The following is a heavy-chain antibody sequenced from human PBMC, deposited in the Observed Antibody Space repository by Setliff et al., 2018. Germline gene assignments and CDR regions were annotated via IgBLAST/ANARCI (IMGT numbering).Heavy chain of an antibody. D-gene: IGHD6-13*01. Sequence: ASVKVSCKASGYSFNSYYMHWVRQAPGQGLEWMGIINPGGGSSSSTEKFQGRVTMTRDTSASTVYMEMGNLTSDDTAVYYCARAGSAAAGKKGVFEHWGQGTLVTVSS. J-gene: IGHJ4*02. CDR3: ARAGSAAAGKKGVFEH. CDR1: GYSFNSYY. CDR2: INPGGGSS. V-gene: IGHV1-46*02.